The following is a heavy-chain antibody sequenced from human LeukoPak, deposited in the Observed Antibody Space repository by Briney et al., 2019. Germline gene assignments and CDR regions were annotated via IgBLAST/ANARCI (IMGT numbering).Heavy chain of an antibody. Sequence: GGSLGLSCAASGFTFSSYAMSWVRQAPGKGLEWVSAISGSGGSTYYADSVKGRFTISRDNSKNTLYLQMNSLRAEDTAVYYCAKTYYYDSSGYYFEAFDIWGQGTMVTVSS. J-gene: IGHJ3*02. V-gene: IGHV3-23*01. CDR1: GFTFSSYA. D-gene: IGHD3-22*01. CDR3: AKTYYYDSSGYYFEAFDI. CDR2: ISGSGGST.